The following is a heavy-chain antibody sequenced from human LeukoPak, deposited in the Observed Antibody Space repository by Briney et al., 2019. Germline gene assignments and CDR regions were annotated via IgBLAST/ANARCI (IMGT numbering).Heavy chain of an antibody. CDR3: TRGVGATNNPLFDY. CDR1: GFTFSNYW. J-gene: IGHJ4*02. V-gene: IGHV3-74*01. CDR2: INSDGSST. D-gene: IGHD1-26*01. Sequence: PGGSLRLSYAASGFTFSNYWMHWVRQAPGKGLVWVSRINSDGSSTTYADSVKGRFTISRDNAKNTLYLQMNSLRAEDTAVYYCTRGVGATNNPLFDYWGQGTLVTVSS.